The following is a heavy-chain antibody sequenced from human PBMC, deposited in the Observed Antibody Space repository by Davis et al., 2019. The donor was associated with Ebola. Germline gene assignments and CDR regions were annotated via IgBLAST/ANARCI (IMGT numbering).Heavy chain of an antibody. D-gene: IGHD6-19*01. CDR3: ARGAQWLGMPFDY. J-gene: IGHJ4*02. Sequence: ASVKVSCTASAYTFTSYGISWVRQAPGQGPEWMGWISVYNGNTHYIQKFQGRVTMTTDTSTSTAYMDLRDLRSDDTALYYCARGAQWLGMPFDYWGQGTLVTVSS. V-gene: IGHV1-18*04. CDR1: AYTFTSYG. CDR2: ISVYNGNT.